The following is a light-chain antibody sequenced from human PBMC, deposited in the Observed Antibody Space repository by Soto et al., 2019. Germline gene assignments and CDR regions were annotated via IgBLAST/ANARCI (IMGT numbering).Light chain of an antibody. Sequence: DTQMTQSPSSLSASVGDRVTITCRGSQSFSDYLNWYHQEPGKAPKLLIYGVSTLQPGVPSRFTGGASGADFTLTINGLQPEDVGTYFCQQSFGSSFTFGPGT. CDR3: QQSFGSSFT. J-gene: IGKJ3*01. V-gene: IGKV1-39*01. CDR2: GVS. CDR1: QSFSDY.